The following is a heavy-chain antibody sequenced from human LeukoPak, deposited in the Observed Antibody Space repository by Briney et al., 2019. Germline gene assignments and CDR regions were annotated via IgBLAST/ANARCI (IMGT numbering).Heavy chain of an antibody. V-gene: IGHV4-30-4*08. D-gene: IGHD2-2*01. CDR3: ARLLYCSSTSCYRHWFDP. Sequence: SETLSLTCTVSGGSISSGDYSWSWIRQPPGKGLEWIGYIYYSGSTYYNPSLKSRVTISVDTSKNQFSLKLSSVTAADTAVYYCARLLYCSSTSCYRHWFDPWGQGTLVTVSS. J-gene: IGHJ5*02. CDR2: IYYSGST. CDR1: GGSISSGDYS.